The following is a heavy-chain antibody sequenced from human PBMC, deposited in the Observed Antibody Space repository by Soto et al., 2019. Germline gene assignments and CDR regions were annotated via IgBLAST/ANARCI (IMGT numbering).Heavy chain of an antibody. J-gene: IGHJ6*02. D-gene: IGHD3-3*01. Sequence: EASVKVSCKASGYTFTSYDINWVRQATGQGLEWMGWMNPNSGNTGYAQKFQGRVTMTRNTSISTAYMELSSLRSEDTAVYYRARMAFGVLIPYYYYGMDAWGQGTTVTVSS. CDR1: GYTFTSYD. CDR2: MNPNSGNT. CDR3: ARMAFGVLIPYYYYGMDA. V-gene: IGHV1-8*01.